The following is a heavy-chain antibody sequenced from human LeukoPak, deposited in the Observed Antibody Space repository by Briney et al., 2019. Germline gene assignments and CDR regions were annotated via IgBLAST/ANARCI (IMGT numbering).Heavy chain of an antibody. CDR2: IYHSAST. J-gene: IGHJ1*01. D-gene: IGHD3-22*01. Sequence: PSETLSLTCTVSSYSISSSYYWGWIRQPPGKWLGGIGPIYHSASTYYNPSLMSRVTTTVDTSKNQFSLKLGSVPAADTAVYYCAREAYYYDSSGYSPSFQHWGQGTLVTASS. CDR3: AREAYYYDSSGYSPSFQH. V-gene: IGHV4-38-2*02. CDR1: SYSISSSYY.